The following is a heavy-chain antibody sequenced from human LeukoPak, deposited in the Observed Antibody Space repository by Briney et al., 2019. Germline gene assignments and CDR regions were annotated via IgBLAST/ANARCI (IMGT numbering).Heavy chain of an antibody. CDR2: IYHSGST. CDR3: ARDSYYFGSGSDNTPYNWFDP. J-gene: IGHJ5*02. Sequence: SETLSLTCAVSRGSISSNSWWSWVRQPPGKRLEWIAEIYHSGSTNYNPSLKSRVTISVDKSKNQFSLKLSSVTAADTAMYYCARDSYYFGSGSDNTPYNWFDPWGQGTLVTVSS. D-gene: IGHD3-10*01. V-gene: IGHV4-4*02. CDR1: RGSISSNSW.